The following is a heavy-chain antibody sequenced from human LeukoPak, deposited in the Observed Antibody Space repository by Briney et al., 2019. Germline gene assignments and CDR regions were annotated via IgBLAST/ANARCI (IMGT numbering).Heavy chain of an antibody. D-gene: IGHD3-22*01. Sequence: PGGSLRLSCVAAGISFSSNHITWVRQAPGKGLEWISLISTDDETHYADSVKGRFTVSRDTSKNTVYLQMNSLRTEDTAVYYCARETASKYYYDTGGYADYGGEGTLVAVS. CDR2: ISTDDET. V-gene: IGHV3-66*01. CDR3: ARETASKYYYDTGGYADY. CDR1: GISFSSNH. J-gene: IGHJ4*02.